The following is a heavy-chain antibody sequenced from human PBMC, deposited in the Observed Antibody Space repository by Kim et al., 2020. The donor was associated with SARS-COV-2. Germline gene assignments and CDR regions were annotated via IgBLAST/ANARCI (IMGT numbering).Heavy chain of an antibody. J-gene: IGHJ4*02. Sequence: GGSLRLSCAASGFTFNNYAMSWVRQAPGEGLEWVSMISISGDSTYYADSVKGRFTISRDNSKNTLYLQMNSLRAEDTALYYCAKDTLSVAVGLRYYFDYWGQGTLVTVSS. CDR1: GFTFNNYA. CDR3: AKDTLSVAVGLRYYFDY. D-gene: IGHD6-19*01. CDR2: ISISGDST. V-gene: IGHV3-23*01.